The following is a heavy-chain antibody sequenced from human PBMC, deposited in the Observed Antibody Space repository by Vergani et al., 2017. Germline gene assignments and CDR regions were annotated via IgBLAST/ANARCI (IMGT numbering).Heavy chain of an antibody. J-gene: IGHJ4*02. CDR2: IYSGGST. CDR1: GFTVSSNY. Sequence: EVQLLESGGGLIQPGGSLRLSCAASGFTVSSNYMSWVRQAPGKGLEWVSVIYSGGSTYYADSVKGRFTISRDNSKNTLYLQMNSLRAEDTAVYYCASQSEWFSSGSYYWGQGTLVTVSS. D-gene: IGHD1-26*01. CDR3: ASQSEWFSSGSYY. V-gene: IGHV3-53*01.